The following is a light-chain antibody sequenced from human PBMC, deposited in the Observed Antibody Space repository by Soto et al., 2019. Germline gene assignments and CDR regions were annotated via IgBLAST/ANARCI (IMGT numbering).Light chain of an antibody. J-gene: IGLJ2*01. CDR1: TTDVGGYNY. CDR2: EVN. Sequence: QSALNQPPSASGSPGQSVTFSCTGTTTDVGGYNYVSWYQQHPGKAPKLIIYEVNKRPSGVPHRFSGSKSGNTASLTVSGLQAEDEADYYCSSYEASNTVVFGGGTKLTVL. V-gene: IGLV2-8*01. CDR3: SSYEASNTVV.